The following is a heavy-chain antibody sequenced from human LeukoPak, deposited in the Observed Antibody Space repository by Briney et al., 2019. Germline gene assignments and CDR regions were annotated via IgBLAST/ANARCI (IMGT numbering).Heavy chain of an antibody. CDR3: VNLDDY. CDR1: GFNFDKYG. D-gene: IGHD1-1*01. V-gene: IGHV3-30*02. J-gene: IGHJ4*02. CDR2: IRYDGSDK. Sequence: GGSLRLSCAASGFNFDKYGMHWVRQAPGKGLEWVTFIRYDGSDKYYANSVKGRFSISRDNSKKQLYLQMNSLKSEDTALYYCVNLDDYWGQGTLVTVSS.